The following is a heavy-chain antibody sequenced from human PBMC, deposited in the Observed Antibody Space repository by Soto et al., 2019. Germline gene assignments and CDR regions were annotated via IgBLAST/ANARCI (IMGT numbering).Heavy chain of an antibody. CDR3: ARTTVVTGGDNEYFQH. D-gene: IGHD4-17*01. Sequence: SETLSLTCTVSGGSISSGGYYWSWIRQHPGKGLEWIGYIYYSGSTYYNPSLKSRVTISVDTSKNQFSLKLSSVTAADTAVYYCARTTVVTGGDNEYFQHWGQGTLVTVSS. J-gene: IGHJ1*01. CDR2: IYYSGST. V-gene: IGHV4-31*03. CDR1: GGSISSGGYY.